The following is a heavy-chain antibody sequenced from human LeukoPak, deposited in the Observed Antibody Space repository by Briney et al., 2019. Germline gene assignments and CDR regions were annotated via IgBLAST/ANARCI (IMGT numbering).Heavy chain of an antibody. Sequence: SVKVSCKASGGTFSSYAISWVRQAPGQGLEWMGGIIPIFGTANYAQKFQGRVTITADESTSTAYMELSSLRSDDTAVYYCARVPGPNYYDSSGYFQDWGQGTLVTVSS. CDR2: IIPIFGTA. CDR1: GGTFSSYA. V-gene: IGHV1-69*13. J-gene: IGHJ1*01. CDR3: ARVPGPNYYDSSGYFQD. D-gene: IGHD3-22*01.